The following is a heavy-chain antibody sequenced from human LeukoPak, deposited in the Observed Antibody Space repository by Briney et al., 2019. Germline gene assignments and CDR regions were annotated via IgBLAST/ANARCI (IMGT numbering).Heavy chain of an antibody. D-gene: IGHD3-10*01. CDR2: INPSGGST. CDR1: GYTFTIYY. Sequence: ASVKVSCKASGYTFTIYYIHWVRQAPGQGLEWMGTINPSGGSTSYAQKFQGRVTMTSDTSTSTVYMEVSSLRSEDTAVYYCARDEMVRGMYFFDYWGQGTLVTVSS. J-gene: IGHJ4*02. V-gene: IGHV1-46*01. CDR3: ARDEMVRGMYFFDY.